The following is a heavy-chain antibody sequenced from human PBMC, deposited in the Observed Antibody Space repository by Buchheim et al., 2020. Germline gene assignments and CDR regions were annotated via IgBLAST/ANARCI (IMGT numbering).Heavy chain of an antibody. D-gene: IGHD2-15*01. CDR3: AREDRGYCSGGSCYSHWLDP. CDR1: GGSISSGGYY. CDR2: IYYSGST. Sequence: QVQLQEPGPGLVKPSQTLSLTCTVSGGSISSGGYYWSWIRQHPGKGLEWIGYIYYSGSTYYNPSLKSRVTISVDTSKNHFSLKLSSVTAADTAVYYCAREDRGYCSGGSCYSHWLDPWGQGTL. J-gene: IGHJ5*02. V-gene: IGHV4-31*03.